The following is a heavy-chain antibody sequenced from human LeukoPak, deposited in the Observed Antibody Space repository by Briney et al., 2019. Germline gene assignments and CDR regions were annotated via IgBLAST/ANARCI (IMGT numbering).Heavy chain of an antibody. J-gene: IGHJ4*02. V-gene: IGHV3-23*01. CDR1: GFTFSSYA. D-gene: IGHD3-10*01. CDR2: ISGSGGST. CDR3: AKGGGLILWVGESTFDY. Sequence: GGSLRLSCAASGFTFSSYAMSWVRQAPGKGLEGVSTISGSGGSTYYADSVKGRFTISRDNSENTLYLQLNRLRAEDTGVYYCAKGGGLILWVGESTFDYWGQGTLVTVSS.